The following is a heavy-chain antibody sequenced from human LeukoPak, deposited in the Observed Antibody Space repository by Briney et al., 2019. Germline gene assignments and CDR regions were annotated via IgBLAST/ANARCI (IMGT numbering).Heavy chain of an antibody. CDR2: FDPEDGET. Sequence: ASVKVSCKVSGYTLTELSVHWVRQAPGKGLEWMGGFDPEDGETIYAQKFQGRVTMTEDTSTDTAYMELSSLRSEDTAVYYCATLWVSEFKIDYWGQGTLVTVSS. D-gene: IGHD3-10*01. V-gene: IGHV1-24*01. CDR1: GYTLTELS. J-gene: IGHJ4*02. CDR3: ATLWVSEFKIDY.